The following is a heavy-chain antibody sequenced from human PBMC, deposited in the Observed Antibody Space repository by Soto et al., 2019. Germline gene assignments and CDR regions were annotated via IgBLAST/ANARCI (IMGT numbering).Heavy chain of an antibody. Sequence: EVQLLESGGGLVQPGGSLRLSCAASGFTFSSYAMSWVRQAPGKGLEWVSSIRGSGSDTYYPDSVKGRFTISRDNPKNTLYLQVNSLRAEDTAVYYCAKAGYCGGDCYSLYFDYWGQGILVTVSS. CDR2: IRGSGSDT. V-gene: IGHV3-23*01. J-gene: IGHJ4*02. CDR3: AKAGYCGGDCYSLYFDY. CDR1: GFTFSSYA. D-gene: IGHD2-21*01.